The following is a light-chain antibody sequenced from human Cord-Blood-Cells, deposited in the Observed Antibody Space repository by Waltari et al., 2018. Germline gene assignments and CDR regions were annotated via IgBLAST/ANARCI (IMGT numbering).Light chain of an antibody. J-gene: IGLJ3*02. CDR3: AAWDDSLNGRV. CDR1: SPNIGTNA. V-gene: IGLV1-36*01. CDR2: YDD. Sequence: QSVLTQPPSVSEAPRQRVTIPCSGSSPNIGTNAVNWYQQLPGKAPKLLIYYDDLLPSGVSDRFSGPKSGTSASLAISGLQSEDEADYYCAAWDDSLNGRVFGGGTKLTVL.